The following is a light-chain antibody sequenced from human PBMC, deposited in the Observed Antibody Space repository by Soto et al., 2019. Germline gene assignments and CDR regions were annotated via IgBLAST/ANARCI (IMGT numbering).Light chain of an antibody. Sequence: QSALAQPASMSGSPGQSITISCTGSGSDIATFNYVSWYQQYPGKAPKLLIYQVTSRASGVSHRFSGSKSGNTAALTISGLQPEDEAEYYCNSYSSTSFYVFGTGPKVTVL. J-gene: IGLJ1*01. CDR1: GSDIATFNY. V-gene: IGLV2-14*01. CDR2: QVT. CDR3: NSYSSTSFYV.